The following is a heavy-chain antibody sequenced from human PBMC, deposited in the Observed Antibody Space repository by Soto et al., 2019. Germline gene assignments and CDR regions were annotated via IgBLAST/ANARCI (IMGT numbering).Heavy chain of an antibody. Sequence: EVQLVESGGGLVQPGGSLRLSCATSGFIYSHFWMHWVRQAPGKGLMWVSRINSDGSSTGYADFVKGRFTISRDNAKSTLYLQLSSLRPEDTGVYYCARDNDSGAFDPWGQGTLVTVPP. V-gene: IGHV3-74*01. D-gene: IGHD4-17*01. CDR2: INSDGSST. CDR3: ARDNDSGAFDP. J-gene: IGHJ5*02. CDR1: GFIYSHFW.